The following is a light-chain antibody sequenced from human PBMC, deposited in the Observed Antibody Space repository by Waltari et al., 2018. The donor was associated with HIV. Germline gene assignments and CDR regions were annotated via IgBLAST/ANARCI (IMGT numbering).Light chain of an antibody. J-gene: IGKJ2*03. CDR1: QSISNY. Sequence: DIQMTQSPSSLSASVGDRVTITCRASQSISNYLNWYQQKPGKAPKLLIYAASNLQSGVPSGFSGSGSGTDFTLTISSLQPDDFATYYCQQSYNTSYSFGQGTKLEIK. V-gene: IGKV1-39*01. CDR2: AAS. CDR3: QQSYNTSYS.